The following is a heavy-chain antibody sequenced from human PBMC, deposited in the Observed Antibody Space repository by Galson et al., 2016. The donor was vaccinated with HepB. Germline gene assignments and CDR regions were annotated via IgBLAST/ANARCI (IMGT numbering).Heavy chain of an antibody. J-gene: IGHJ5*02. D-gene: IGHD3-10*01. CDR2: IDWDDDK. CDR3: ARSPPGLLGRPLGWFDP. Sequence: PPGKALEWLARIDWDDDKFYSRSLKTRLTISKDTSKNQVVLTMTNMDPVDTATYFCARSPPGLLGRPLGWFDPWGQGTLVTVSA. V-gene: IGHV2-70*04.